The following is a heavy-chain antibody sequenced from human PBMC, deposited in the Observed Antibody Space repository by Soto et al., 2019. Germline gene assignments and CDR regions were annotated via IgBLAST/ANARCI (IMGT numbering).Heavy chain of an antibody. CDR2: INPAGNGQ. CDR3: ATANTPYAFDM. CDR1: GLTFSISW. J-gene: IGHJ3*02. Sequence: VQLEESGGGLVQPGESLRLSCTASGLTFSISWMTWVRQAPGEGLEWVSNINPAGNGQHYADSVKERFTISRDNAKNSLFLQMSGLRVEDTAVYYCATANTPYAFDMWGQGTMVTVSS. V-gene: IGHV3-7*01.